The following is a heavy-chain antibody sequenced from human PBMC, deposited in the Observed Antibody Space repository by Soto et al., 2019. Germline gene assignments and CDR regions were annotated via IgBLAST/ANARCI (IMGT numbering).Heavy chain of an antibody. CDR3: ARESGDHWDYEAY. J-gene: IGHJ4*02. D-gene: IGHD1-7*01. Sequence: SETLSLTCKVSGGSITSYRWSWIRQSAGKGLEWIGRINTSGNTHYNPSLKSRVTVSIDTSRNQFFLTVTSVTAADSAVYYCARESGDHWDYEAYWGQGTPVTVSS. CDR1: GGSITSYR. V-gene: IGHV4-4*07. CDR2: INTSGNT.